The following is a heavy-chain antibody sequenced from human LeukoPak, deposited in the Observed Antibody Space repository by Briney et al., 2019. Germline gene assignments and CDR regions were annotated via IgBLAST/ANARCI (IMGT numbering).Heavy chain of an antibody. D-gene: IGHD3-22*01. CDR1: GYTFTSYY. CDR2: INPSGGST. Sequence: ASVKVSCKASGYTFTSYYMHWVRQAPGQGLEWMGIINPSGGSTSYAQKFQGRVTMTRDTSTRTVYMELSSLRSEDTAVYYCARDPPIQQDSSDSSGYYPRYYFDYWGQGTLVTVSS. CDR3: ARDPPIQQDSSDSSGYYPRYYFDY. J-gene: IGHJ4*02. V-gene: IGHV1-46*01.